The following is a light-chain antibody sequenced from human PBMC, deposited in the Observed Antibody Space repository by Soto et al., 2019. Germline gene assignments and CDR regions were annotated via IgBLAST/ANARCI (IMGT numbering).Light chain of an antibody. Sequence: QSALTQPRSVSGSPGQSVTISCTGTSSDVGGYNYVSWYQQHPGKAPKLMIYDVSKRPSGVPDRFSGSKSGNTASLTISGLQAEDEADYYCCSYGGSRAVFGGGTQLTVL. V-gene: IGLV2-11*01. J-gene: IGLJ7*01. CDR3: CSYGGSRAV. CDR2: DVS. CDR1: SSDVGGYNY.